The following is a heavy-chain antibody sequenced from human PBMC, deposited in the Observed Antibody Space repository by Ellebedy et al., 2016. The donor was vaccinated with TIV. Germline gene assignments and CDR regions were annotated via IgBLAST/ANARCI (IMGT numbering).Heavy chain of an antibody. V-gene: IGHV4-39*01. CDR1: GGSISSSSYY. CDR2: IYYSGST. J-gene: IGHJ4*02. Sequence: SETLSLXXTVSGGSISSSSYYWGWIRQPPGKGLEWIGSIYYSGSTYYNPSLKSRVTISVDTSKNQFSLKLSSVTAADTAVYYCARLGSAHWNDGTFDYWGQGTLVTVSS. CDR3: ARLGSAHWNDGTFDY. D-gene: IGHD1-1*01.